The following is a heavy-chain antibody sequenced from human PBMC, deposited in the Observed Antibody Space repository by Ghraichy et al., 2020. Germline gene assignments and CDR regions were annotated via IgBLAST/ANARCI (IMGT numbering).Heavy chain of an antibody. CDR3: ARGVDCSGGSCYFDY. D-gene: IGHD2-15*01. Sequence: PETLSLTCAVYGGSFSGYYWTWIRQPPGKGLEWIGEINHSGSTNYNPSLKSRVTISLDTSKNQFSLKLSSVTAADTAVYYCARGVDCSGGSCYFDYWGQGTLVTVSS. J-gene: IGHJ4*02. CDR1: GGSFSGYY. CDR2: INHSGST. V-gene: IGHV4-34*01.